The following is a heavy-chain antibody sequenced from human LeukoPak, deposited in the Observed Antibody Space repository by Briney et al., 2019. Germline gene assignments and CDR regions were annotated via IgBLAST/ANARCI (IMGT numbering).Heavy chain of an antibody. Sequence: GGSLRLSCAASGFTFSSYSMTWVRQAPGKGLEWVSSISSSSSYIYYADSVKGRFTISRDNAKNSLYLQMNSLRAEDTAVYYCARELAYCSSTSCYPTGYNWFDPWGQGTLVTVSS. CDR1: GFTFSSYS. D-gene: IGHD2-2*01. V-gene: IGHV3-21*01. J-gene: IGHJ5*02. CDR2: ISSSSSYI. CDR3: ARELAYCSSTSCYPTGYNWFDP.